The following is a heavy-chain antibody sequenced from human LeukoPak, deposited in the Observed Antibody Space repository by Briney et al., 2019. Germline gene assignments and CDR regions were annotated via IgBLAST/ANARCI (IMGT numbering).Heavy chain of an antibody. CDR1: GDSVSSYY. Sequence: SETLSVTCSVSGDSVSSYYWSWLRQPPGKGLEWIGYIYHSEIINYNPSLKSRVTISLDTSNNQFSLRLSSVTTADTAMYYCTKNAGRGRPTDFWGQGTLVTVSS. J-gene: IGHJ4*02. D-gene: IGHD1-14*01. CDR2: IYHSEII. V-gene: IGHV4-59*02. CDR3: TKNAGRGRPTDF.